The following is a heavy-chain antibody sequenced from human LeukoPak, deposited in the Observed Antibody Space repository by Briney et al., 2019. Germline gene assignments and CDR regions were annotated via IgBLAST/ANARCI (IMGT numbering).Heavy chain of an antibody. CDR3: ARVGYLGLRYFLYDY. J-gene: IGHJ4*02. Sequence: PSETLSLTCAVYGGSFSGYYWSWIRQPPGKGLEWIGEINHSVSTNYNPSLKSRVTISVDTSKNQFSLKLSSVTAADTAVYYCARVGYLGLRYFLYDYWGQGTLVTVSS. D-gene: IGHD3-9*01. V-gene: IGHV4-34*01. CDR1: GGSFSGYY. CDR2: INHSVST.